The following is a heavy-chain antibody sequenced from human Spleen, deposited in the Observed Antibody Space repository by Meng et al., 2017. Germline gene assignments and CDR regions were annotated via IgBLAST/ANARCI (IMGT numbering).Heavy chain of an antibody. Sequence: QVQLQESGPGLVKPSQTLSLTCTVSGASISSGYYFWSWIRQSPGGALEWIGCISHSGSDYYNPSLKSRTIISLDTSKNLFALMLTSVTAADTAIYYCARGKVFDPWAQGTLVTVSS. J-gene: IGHJ5*02. CDR2: ISHSGSD. CDR3: ARGKVFDP. V-gene: IGHV4-30-4*01. CDR1: GASISSGYYF.